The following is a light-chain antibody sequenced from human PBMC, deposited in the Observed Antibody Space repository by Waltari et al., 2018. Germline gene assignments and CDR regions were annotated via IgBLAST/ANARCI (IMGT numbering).Light chain of an antibody. CDR2: DVT. CDR1: SSDAGGYDY. J-gene: IGLJ2*01. CDR3: SSYTTDSLGV. Sequence: QSALTQPASVSGSPGQSISISCPGTSSDAGGYDYVSWYQQHPGKAPKLMIYDVTHRPSGVPNRFSGSKSGITTSLTISGLQPEDEADYYCSSYTTDSLGVFGGGTKLTVL. V-gene: IGLV2-14*03.